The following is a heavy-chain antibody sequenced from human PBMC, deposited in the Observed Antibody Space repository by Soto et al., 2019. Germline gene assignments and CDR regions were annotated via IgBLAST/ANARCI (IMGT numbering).Heavy chain of an antibody. D-gene: IGHD4-17*01. V-gene: IGHV3-33*01. CDR1: GFTFSNYG. CDR2: IWYDGSNY. Sequence: QVQLVESGGGVVQPGRSLRLSCAASGFTFSNYGMHWVRQAPGKGLEWVAIIWYDGSNYYYADSVKGRFTISRDNSKNTLYLQMNSLRPEDTAVYYCATLPAPTLTHPADFWGQGTTVTVSS. J-gene: IGHJ6*02. CDR3: ATLPAPTLTHPADF.